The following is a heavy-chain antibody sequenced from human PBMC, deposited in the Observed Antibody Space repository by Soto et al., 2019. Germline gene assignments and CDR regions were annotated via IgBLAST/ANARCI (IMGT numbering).Heavy chain of an antibody. CDR3: AREVGYCISTSCPWVDY. D-gene: IGHD2-2*01. CDR1: GGSISSGDYY. J-gene: IGHJ4*02. Sequence: PSETLSLTCTVSGGSISSGDYYWSWIRQPPGKGLEWIGYIYYSGSTYYNPSLKSRVTISVDTSKNQFSLKLSSVTAADTAVYYCAREVGYCISTSCPWVDYWGQGTLVTVSS. CDR2: IYYSGST. V-gene: IGHV4-30-4*01.